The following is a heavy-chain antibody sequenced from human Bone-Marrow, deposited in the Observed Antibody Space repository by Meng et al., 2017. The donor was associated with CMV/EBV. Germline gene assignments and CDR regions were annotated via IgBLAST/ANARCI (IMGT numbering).Heavy chain of an antibody. J-gene: IGHJ4*02. V-gene: IGHV4-39*07. CDR1: GGSVSSGSYY. Sequence: SETLSLTCTVSGGSVSSGSYYWSWIRQPPGKGLEWIGEINHSGSTNYNPSLKSRVTISVDTSKDQFSLKLSSVTAADTAVYYCARLPSLYYYDSSGYYRSSYWGQGTLVTVSS. CDR2: INHSGST. CDR3: ARLPSLYYYDSSGYYRSSY. D-gene: IGHD3-22*01.